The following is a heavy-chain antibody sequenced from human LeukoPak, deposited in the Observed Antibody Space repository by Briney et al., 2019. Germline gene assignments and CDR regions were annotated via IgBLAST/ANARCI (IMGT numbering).Heavy chain of an antibody. CDR1: GFTFSFYS. J-gene: IGHJ5*02. Sequence: GGSLRLSCAASGFTFSFYSMHWVRQSPGKGLEWVACISSSGNYLYYADSVKGRFIISRDDDKNSLHLQMNILRAEDTAVYYCVRDHQPEVPTSDNSPSAWGQGTLVTVSS. D-gene: IGHD2/OR15-2a*01. CDR2: ISSSGNYL. V-gene: IGHV3-21*01. CDR3: VRDHQPEVPTSDNSPSA.